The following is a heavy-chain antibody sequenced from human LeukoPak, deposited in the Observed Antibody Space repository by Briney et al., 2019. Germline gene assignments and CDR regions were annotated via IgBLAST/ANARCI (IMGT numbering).Heavy chain of an antibody. CDR1: GFTFSSYS. CDR2: ISTSSSYI. Sequence: GGSLRLSCAASGFTFSSYSMNWVRQAPGKGLEWVSSISTSSSYIYYADSVKGRFTISRDNAKSSLYLQMNSLRAEDTAVYYCARDRGYSGYNWFDPWGQGTLVTVSS. D-gene: IGHD5-12*01. J-gene: IGHJ5*02. CDR3: ARDRGYSGYNWFDP. V-gene: IGHV3-21*01.